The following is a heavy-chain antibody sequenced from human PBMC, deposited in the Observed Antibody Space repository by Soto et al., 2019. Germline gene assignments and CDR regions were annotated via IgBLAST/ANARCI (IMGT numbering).Heavy chain of an antibody. Sequence: QVQLVQSGAEVKKPGSSVKVSCKASGGTFSNYTITWVRQAPGQGLEWMGRIIPILDIANYAKKFQGRVTITADKSTSTAYMELSSLRSEDTAVYYCARDVGLGPVTVSTHVDYWGQGTVVIVSS. J-gene: IGHJ4*02. CDR3: ARDVGLGPVTVSTHVDY. V-gene: IGHV1-69*08. CDR1: GGTFSNYT. D-gene: IGHD4-17*01. CDR2: IIPILDIA.